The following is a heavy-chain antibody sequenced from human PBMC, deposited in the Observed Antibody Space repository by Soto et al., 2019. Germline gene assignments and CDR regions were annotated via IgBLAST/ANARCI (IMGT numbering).Heavy chain of an antibody. CDR2: MNGSSSNT. J-gene: IGHJ4*02. Sequence: GGSLRLSCATYGLTFSNYAISWVRQAPGGGLEWVSSMNGSSSNTYYADSVRGRFTISRDRSKNTLYLQMSSLRAGDTALYYCAKNQERELPRVIDFWGQGTLVTVSS. V-gene: IGHV3-23*01. CDR3: AKNQERELPRVIDF. D-gene: IGHD1-7*01. CDR1: GLTFSNYA.